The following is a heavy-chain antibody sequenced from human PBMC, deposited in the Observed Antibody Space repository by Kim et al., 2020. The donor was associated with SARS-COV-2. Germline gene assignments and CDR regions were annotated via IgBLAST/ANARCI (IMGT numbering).Heavy chain of an antibody. CDR1: GFTFSRYA. CDR2: ISGGVSST. D-gene: IGHD3-16*01. J-gene: IGHJ4*02. V-gene: IGHV3-23*01. Sequence: GGSLRLSCAASGFTFSRYAMNWVRQAPGKGLEWVSAISGGVSSTYYAGSVKGRFTISRDNSKNTLYLQMNSLRAEDTAVYYCAKDSGNDDVSHFDYWGQGTLVTVSS. CDR3: AKDSGNDDVSHFDY.